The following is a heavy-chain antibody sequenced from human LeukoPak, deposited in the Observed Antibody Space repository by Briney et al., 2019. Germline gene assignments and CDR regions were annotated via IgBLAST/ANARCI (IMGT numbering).Heavy chain of an antibody. CDR3: AREPIAVAAIDY. CDR1: GYTFTGYY. J-gene: IGHJ4*02. V-gene: IGHV1-2*02. CDR2: INPNSGGT. Sequence: ASVKVSCKAPGYTFTGYYMHWVRQAPGQGLEWMGWINPNSGGTNYAQKFQGRVTMTRDTSISTAYMELSRLRSDDTAVYYCAREPIAVAAIDYWGQGTLVTVSS. D-gene: IGHD6-19*01.